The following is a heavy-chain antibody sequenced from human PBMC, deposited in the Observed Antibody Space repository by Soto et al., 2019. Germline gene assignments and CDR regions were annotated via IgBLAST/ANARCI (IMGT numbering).Heavy chain of an antibody. CDR1: GYTFTSYG. Sequence: QVQLVQSGAEVKKPGASVKVSCKASGYTFTSYGISWVRQAPGQGLEWMGWISAYKGNTNYAQKLQGRVTMTTDTSTSTVYMELRSLRSDDTAVYYCAGDWAAAGPFVYWGQGTLVTFSS. J-gene: IGHJ4*02. V-gene: IGHV1-18*01. D-gene: IGHD6-13*01. CDR3: AGDWAAAGPFVY. CDR2: ISAYKGNT.